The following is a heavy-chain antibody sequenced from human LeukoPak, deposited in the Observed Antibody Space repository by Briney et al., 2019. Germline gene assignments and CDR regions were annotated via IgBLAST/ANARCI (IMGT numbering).Heavy chain of an antibody. CDR1: GYTFTSYG. J-gene: IGHJ4*02. CDR3: ARDERVYSSSWYYFDY. D-gene: IGHD6-13*01. CDR2: FSAYNGDT. V-gene: IGHV1-18*01. Sequence: ASVKVSCKASGYTFTSYGISWVRQAPGQGLEWMGWFSAYNGDTNYAQKLQGRVTMTTDTSTSTAYMELRSLRSDDTAVYYCARDERVYSSSWYYFDYWGQGTLVTVSS.